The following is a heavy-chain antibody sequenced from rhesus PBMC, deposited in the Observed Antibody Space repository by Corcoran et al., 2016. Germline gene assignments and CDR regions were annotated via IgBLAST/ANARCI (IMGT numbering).Heavy chain of an antibody. D-gene: IGHD6-13*01. Sequence: QVQLQESGPGLVKPSETLSLTCAVSGDSISESHSWAWFRLPPGKGLEWIGCIYGSADNTYYNPSLRSRVTISKDTSKNQFFLKLRSVTATDTAIYFCARDRVPGIDSWGQGVLVTVSS. V-gene: IGHV4S7*01. CDR1: GDSISESHS. J-gene: IGHJ4*01. CDR3: ARDRVPGIDS. CDR2: IYGSADNT.